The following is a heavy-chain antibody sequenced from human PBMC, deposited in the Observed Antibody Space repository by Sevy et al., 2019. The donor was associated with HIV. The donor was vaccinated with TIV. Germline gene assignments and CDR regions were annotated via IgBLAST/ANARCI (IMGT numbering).Heavy chain of an antibody. Sequence: GGSLRLSCGASGFTFSNYGMHWVRQAPGKGLEWVGFVHSGGSNKYYADSVRGRFTISRDNSKNTLYLQMTSLRAEDTAVYYCANSLEHYYRMDVWGQGTTVTVSS. J-gene: IGHJ6*02. CDR1: GFTFSNYG. V-gene: IGHV3-30*02. CDR3: ANSLEHYYRMDV. CDR2: VHSGGSNK.